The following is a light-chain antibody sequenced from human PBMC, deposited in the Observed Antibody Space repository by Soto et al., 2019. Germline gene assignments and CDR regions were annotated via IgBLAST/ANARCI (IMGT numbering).Light chain of an antibody. Sequence: EIVMTQSPATLSVSPGERATLSCRASQSVSSNLAWYQQKPGQAPRLLIYGASTRATGIPARFSGSGSDTEFTLTSSSLQSEDVAVYYCQQYDSWPPLTFGGGTKVDIK. V-gene: IGKV3-15*01. CDR3: QQYDSWPPLT. J-gene: IGKJ4*01. CDR1: QSVSSN. CDR2: GAS.